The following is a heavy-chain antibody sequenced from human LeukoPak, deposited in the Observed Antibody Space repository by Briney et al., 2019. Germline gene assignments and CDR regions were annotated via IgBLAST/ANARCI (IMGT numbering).Heavy chain of an antibody. CDR3: AADLRFGELALDY. CDR2: IVVGSGNT. D-gene: IGHD3-10*01. J-gene: IGHJ4*02. Sequence: SVKVSCKASGFTFTGSAMQWVRQARGQRLEWIGWIVVGSGNTNYAEKFQERVTITRDMSTSTAYMELSSLRSENTAVYYCAADLRFGELALDYWGQGTLVTVSS. V-gene: IGHV1-58*02. CDR1: GFTFTGSA.